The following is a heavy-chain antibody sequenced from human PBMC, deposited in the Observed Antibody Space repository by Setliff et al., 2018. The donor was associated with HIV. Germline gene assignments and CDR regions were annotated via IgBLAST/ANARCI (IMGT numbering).Heavy chain of an antibody. V-gene: IGHV5-51*01. CDR2: IYPGDSDT. CDR1: GYSFTTYW. J-gene: IGHJ3*02. CDR3: ARELNGAFDI. D-gene: IGHD1-1*01. Sequence: PGESLTISCKGSGYSFTTYWIGWVRQTPGKGLEWMGIIYPGDSDTRYSPSFRGQVTISADKSISTAYLQWSSLKASDTAMYYCARELNGAFDIWGQGTMVTVSS.